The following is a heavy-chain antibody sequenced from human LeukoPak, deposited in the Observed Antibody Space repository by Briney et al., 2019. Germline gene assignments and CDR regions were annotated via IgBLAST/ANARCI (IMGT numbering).Heavy chain of an antibody. D-gene: IGHD3-10*02. J-gene: IGHJ6*04. Sequence: GGSLRLSCAASGFTFSSYEMNWARQAPGKGLEWVSYISSSGSTIYYADSVKGRFTTSRDNAKNSLYLQMNSLRAEDTAVYYCAELGITMIGGVWGKGTTVTISS. CDR1: GFTFSSYE. CDR3: AELGITMIGGV. CDR2: ISSSGSTI. V-gene: IGHV3-48*03.